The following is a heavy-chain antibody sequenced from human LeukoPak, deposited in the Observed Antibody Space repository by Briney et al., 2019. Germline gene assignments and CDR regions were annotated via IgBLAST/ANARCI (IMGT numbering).Heavy chain of an antibody. CDR1: GGSISSYY. D-gene: IGHD2-15*01. V-gene: IGHV4-4*07. J-gene: IGHJ3*02. CDR3: ARDIAVVVVAARSADAFDI. Sequence: SETPSLTCTVSGGSISSYYWSWIRQPAGKGLEWIGRIYTSGSTNYNPSLKSRVTMSVDTSKNQFSLKLSSVTAADTAVYYCARDIAVVVVAARSADAFDIWGQGTMVTVSS. CDR2: IYTSGST.